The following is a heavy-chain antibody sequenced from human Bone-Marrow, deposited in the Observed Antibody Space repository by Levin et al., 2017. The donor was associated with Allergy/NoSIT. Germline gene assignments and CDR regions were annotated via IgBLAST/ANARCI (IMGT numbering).Heavy chain of an antibody. J-gene: IGHJ5*02. CDR1: GGSISSSSYY. CDR2: IYYSGST. D-gene: IGHD6-13*01. V-gene: IGHV4-39*01. Sequence: PSETLSLTCTVSGGSISSSSYYWGWIRQPPGKGLEWIGSIYYSGSTYYNPSLKSRVTISVDTSKNQFSLKLSSVTAADTAVYYCARNAAAGAADFTYNWFDPWGQGTLVTVSS. CDR3: ARNAAAGAADFTYNWFDP.